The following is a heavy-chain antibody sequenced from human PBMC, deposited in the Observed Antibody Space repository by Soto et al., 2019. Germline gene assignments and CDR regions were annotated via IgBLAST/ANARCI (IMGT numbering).Heavy chain of an antibody. V-gene: IGHV4-30-2*01. J-gene: IGHJ4*02. Sequence: ASETLCLSCAVAGGSIGGGGCSWRWIRPPPGKGLEWIGYIYHSGSTYYNPSLKSRVTISVDRSKNQFSLKLSSVTAADTAVYYCARGITKLLVVTLLDYWGQGTLVTVSS. CDR3: ARGITKLLVVTLLDY. D-gene: IGHD2-15*01. CDR1: GGSIGGGGCS. CDR2: IYHSGST.